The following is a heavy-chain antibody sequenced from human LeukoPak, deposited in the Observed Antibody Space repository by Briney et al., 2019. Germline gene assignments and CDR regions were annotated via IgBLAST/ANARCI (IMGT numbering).Heavy chain of an antibody. CDR1: GFTFSDYY. J-gene: IGHJ1*01. D-gene: IGHD6-13*01. Sequence: GGSLRLSCAASGFTFSDYYMSWVRQAPGKGLEWVSVISGSGGSTYYADSVKGRFTISRDNSKDTLYMQMNSLRAEDTAVYYCAKSWHSSSWTPFQHWGQGTLVTVSS. CDR3: AKSWHSSSWTPFQH. V-gene: IGHV3-23*01. CDR2: ISGSGGST.